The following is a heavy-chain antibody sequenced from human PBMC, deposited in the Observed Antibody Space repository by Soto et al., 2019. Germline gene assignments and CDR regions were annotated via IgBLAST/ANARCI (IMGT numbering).Heavy chain of an antibody. J-gene: IGHJ5*02. CDR2: ISSRNNYT. CDR1: GFTFSDYY. Sequence: NPGGSLRLSCAASGFTFSDYYMSWIRQAPGKGLEWVSYISSRNNYTNYADSVKGRFTISRDNAKKSLYLQMNNLRADDTAIYYCARSVVSSSRFDPWGQGTLVTVSS. CDR3: ARSVVSSSRFDP. D-gene: IGHD6-13*01. V-gene: IGHV3-11*06.